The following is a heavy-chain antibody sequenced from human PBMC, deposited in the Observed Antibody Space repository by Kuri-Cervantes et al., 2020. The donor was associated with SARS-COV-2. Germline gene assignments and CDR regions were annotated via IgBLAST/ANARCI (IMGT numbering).Heavy chain of an antibody. V-gene: IGHV3-53*01. Sequence: GGSLRLSCAASGFTVSSNYMSWVRQAPGKGLEWVSVIYSGGSTYYADSVKGRFTISRDNSKNTLYLQMNSLRAEDTAVYYCARVPSGSYYEYYFGYWGQGTLVTVSS. CDR1: GFTVSSNY. CDR3: ARVPSGSYYEYYFGY. J-gene: IGHJ4*02. CDR2: IYSGGST. D-gene: IGHD1-26*01.